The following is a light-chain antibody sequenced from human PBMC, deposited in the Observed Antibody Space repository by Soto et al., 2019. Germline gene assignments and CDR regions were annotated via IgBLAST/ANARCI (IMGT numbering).Light chain of an antibody. Sequence: QSALTQPASVSGSPGQSITISCTGTNRDVGGYNYVSWYQQHPGKAPKLMISEVSNRPSGVSNRFSGSKSGNTASLTISGLQAEDEADYYCNSFTSSRTVVFGGGTKLTVL. J-gene: IGLJ2*01. V-gene: IGLV2-14*01. CDR3: NSFTSSRTVV. CDR2: EVS. CDR1: NRDVGGYNY.